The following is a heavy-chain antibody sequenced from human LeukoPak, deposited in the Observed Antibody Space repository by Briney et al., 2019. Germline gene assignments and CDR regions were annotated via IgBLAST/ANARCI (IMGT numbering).Heavy chain of an antibody. D-gene: IGHD4-11*01. Sequence: PGGSLRLSCAVSGFTFCSYGMLWVRQAPGKGREGVAFIRYDGSNKYYADSVKGRFTISRDNSKNTLYLQMNSLRAEDTAVYYCGKSGTVTLYYYYYYYMDVWGKGTTVTVSS. CDR1: GFTFCSYG. CDR2: IRYDGSNK. CDR3: GKSGTVTLYYYYYYYMDV. J-gene: IGHJ6*03. V-gene: IGHV3-30*02.